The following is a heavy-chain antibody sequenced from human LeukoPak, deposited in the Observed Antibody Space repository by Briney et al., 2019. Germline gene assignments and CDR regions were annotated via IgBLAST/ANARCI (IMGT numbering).Heavy chain of an antibody. D-gene: IGHD1-20*01. V-gene: IGHV1-46*01. Sequence: ASVKVSCKASGYTFTSYYMHWVRQAPGQGLEWMGIINPSGGSTSYARKFQGGLTMTRDMSTSTVYMDLSSLRSEDTAVYYCAREGVTGTDAFDYWGQGTLVTVSS. CDR2: INPSGGST. CDR3: AREGVTGTDAFDY. CDR1: GYTFTSYY. J-gene: IGHJ4*02.